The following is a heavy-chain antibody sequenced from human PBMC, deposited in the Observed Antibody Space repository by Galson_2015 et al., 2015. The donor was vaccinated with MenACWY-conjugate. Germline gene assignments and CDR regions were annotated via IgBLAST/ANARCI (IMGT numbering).Heavy chain of an antibody. Sequence: SVKVSCKASNYTFSSYGISWVRQAPGQGLEWLGWISGYNGNTSSAQKFQGRVTMTTDTSTSAAYMELRSLTSDDTAVYYCARVAAAGTWVEYDYWGQGTLVTVSS. CDR3: ARVAAAGTWVEYDY. J-gene: IGHJ4*02. CDR2: ISGYNGNT. D-gene: IGHD6-13*01. CDR1: NYTFSSYG. V-gene: IGHV1-18*01.